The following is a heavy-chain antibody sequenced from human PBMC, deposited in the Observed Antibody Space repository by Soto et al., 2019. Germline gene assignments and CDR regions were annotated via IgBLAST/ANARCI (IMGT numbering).Heavy chain of an antibody. Sequence: QVQLQESGPGLVKPSETLSLTCTVSGDSISSYYWNWIRQPPGKGPEWTGYISYSGSTNYNPSLKSRVTISVDTSKNQFSLNLSSVTAADTAVYYCARARCITCSFHYWGQGTLVTVSS. CDR2: ISYSGST. CDR1: GDSISSYY. D-gene: IGHD2-15*01. J-gene: IGHJ4*02. V-gene: IGHV4-59*01. CDR3: ARARCITCSFHY.